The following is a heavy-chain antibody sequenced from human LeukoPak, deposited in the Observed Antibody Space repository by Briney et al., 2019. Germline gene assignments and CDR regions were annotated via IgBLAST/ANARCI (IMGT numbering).Heavy chain of an antibody. CDR2: IYYSGST. CDR1: GGSISSSSYY. V-gene: IGHV4-39*07. Sequence: PSETLSLTCTVSGGSISSSSYYWGWIRQPPGKGLEWIGSIYYSGSTYYNPSLKSRVTISVDTSKNQFSLKLSSVTAADTAVYYCARGRTDILTGYYGYFDYWGQGTLVTVSS. CDR3: ARGRTDILTGYYGYFDY. J-gene: IGHJ4*02. D-gene: IGHD3-9*01.